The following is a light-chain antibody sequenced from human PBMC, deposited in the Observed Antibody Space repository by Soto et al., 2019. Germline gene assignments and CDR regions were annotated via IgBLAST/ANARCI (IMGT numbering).Light chain of an antibody. CDR1: QSVSSRR. CDR3: QQYGSPLT. J-gene: IGKJ5*01. Sequence: IVVTAGPYRLSMSPAETATLSCKASQSVSSRRLAWYQQKPGQAPRFLIYGASTRPTGIPDRFSGSGSGTDFTLTISRLEPEDFAVYYCQQYGSPLTFGEGTRLEIK. V-gene: IGKV3-20*01. CDR2: GAS.